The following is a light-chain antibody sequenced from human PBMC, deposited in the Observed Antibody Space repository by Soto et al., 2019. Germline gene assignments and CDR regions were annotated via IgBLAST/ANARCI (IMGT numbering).Light chain of an antibody. CDR2: GSS. CDR3: QQYGSSGT. J-gene: IGKJ1*01. V-gene: IGKV3-20*01. CDR1: QSFSNNY. Sequence: EIVLTQSPGTLSLSPGERATLSCRASQSFSNNYLALYQQEPGQADSPLIWGSSNMATGIPDRFSGSGSGTDFTLTISRLEPEDFAVYYCQQYGSSGTFGQGTKVDIK.